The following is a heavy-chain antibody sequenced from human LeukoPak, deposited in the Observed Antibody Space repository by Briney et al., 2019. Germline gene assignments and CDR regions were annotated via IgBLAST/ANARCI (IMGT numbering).Heavy chain of an antibody. CDR1: GYTFIAYG. J-gene: IGHJ4*02. CDR3: ASTEMATMARGDY. Sequence: GASVTVSCKASGYTFIAYGISWVRQAPGQGLEWMGGIIPIFGTANYAQKFQGRVTITTDESTSTAYMELSSPRSEDTAVYYCASTEMATMARGDYWGQGTLVTVSS. D-gene: IGHD5-24*01. V-gene: IGHV1-69*05. CDR2: IIPIFGTA.